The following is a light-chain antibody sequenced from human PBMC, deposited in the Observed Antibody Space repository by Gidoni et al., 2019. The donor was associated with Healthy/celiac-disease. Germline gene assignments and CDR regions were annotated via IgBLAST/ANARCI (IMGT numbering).Light chain of an antibody. V-gene: IGKV2-28*01. J-gene: IGKJ1*01. CDR2: LGS. Sequence: DIVMTQSPLSLPVTPGEPASNSCRSSQSLLHSNGYNYLDWYLQTPGQSPQLLIYLGSNRASGVPDRFSGSGSGTDFTLKISRVEAADVGVYYCMQALQTPWTFGQGTKVEIK. CDR1: QSLLHSNGYNY. CDR3: MQALQTPWT.